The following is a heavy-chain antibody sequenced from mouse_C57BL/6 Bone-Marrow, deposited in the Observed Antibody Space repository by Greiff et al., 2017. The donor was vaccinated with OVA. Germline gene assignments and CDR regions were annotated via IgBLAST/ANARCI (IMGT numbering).Heavy chain of an antibody. V-gene: IGHV1-64*01. CDR1: GYTFTSYW. CDR2: IHPNSGST. Sequence: VQLQQPGAELVKPGASVKLSCKASGYTFTSYWMHWVKQRPGQGLEWIGMIHPNSGSTNYNEKFKSKATLTVDKSSSTAYMQLSSLTSEDSAVYYCARGRGLHWYFDVWGTGTTVTVSS. CDR3: ARGRGLHWYFDV. J-gene: IGHJ1*03.